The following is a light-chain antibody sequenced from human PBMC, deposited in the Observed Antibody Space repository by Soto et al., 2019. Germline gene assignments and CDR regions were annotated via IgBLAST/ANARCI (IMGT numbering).Light chain of an antibody. J-gene: IGLJ2*01. CDR1: SSDVGSYNL. Sequence: QSALTQPASVSGSPGQSITISCTGTSSDVGSYNLVSWYQQHPGKAPKLMIYEGSKRPSGVSNRFSGSKSGNPASLTISGLQAEDEADYYCCSDAGSSTFVVFGGGTKLTVL. CDR2: EGS. V-gene: IGLV2-23*03. CDR3: CSDAGSSTFVV.